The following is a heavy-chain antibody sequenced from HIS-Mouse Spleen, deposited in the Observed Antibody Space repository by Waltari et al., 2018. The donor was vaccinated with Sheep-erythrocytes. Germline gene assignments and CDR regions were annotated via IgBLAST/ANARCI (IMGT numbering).Heavy chain of an antibody. CDR3: ARRTYYDFWSGYYTDAFDI. Sequence: EVQLVQSGAEVKKPGESLKISCKGSGYSFTSYWIGWVRQMPGKGLEWMGMMCPVDSGTLYSPCFQGQVTISADKSISTAYLQWSSLKASDTAMYYCARRTYYDFWSGYYTDAFDIWGQGTMVTVSS. CDR2: MCPVDSGT. CDR1: GYSFTSYW. V-gene: IGHV5-51*03. J-gene: IGHJ3*02. D-gene: IGHD3-3*01.